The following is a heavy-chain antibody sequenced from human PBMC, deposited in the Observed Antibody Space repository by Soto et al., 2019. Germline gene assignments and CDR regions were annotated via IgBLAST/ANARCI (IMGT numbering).Heavy chain of an antibody. Sequence: GGSLRLSCPASGFTFSSYAMSWVRQAQGKGLEWVSAISGSGGSTYYADSVKGRVTISRDNSKNTLYLQMSSLRAEDTAVYYCVKQTYCGGNCYPPSGYYFDYWGQGPLVPVSS. D-gene: IGHD2-21*02. V-gene: IGHV3-23*01. CDR3: VKQTYCGGNCYPPSGYYFDY. CDR1: GFTFSSYA. J-gene: IGHJ4*02. CDR2: ISGSGGST.